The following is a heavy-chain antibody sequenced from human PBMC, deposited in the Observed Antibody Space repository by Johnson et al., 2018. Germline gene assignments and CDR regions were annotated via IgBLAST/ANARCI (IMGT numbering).Heavy chain of an antibody. CDR2: IIPMFSTA. CDR3: ARAVVDTASGTYDDGFDV. D-gene: IGHD5-18*01. J-gene: IGHJ6*02. V-gene: IGHV1-69*12. CDR1: GGTFNSNS. Sequence: QVQLVQSGAEVKKPGSSVKVSCKASGGTFNSNSINWVRQAPGQGLEWMGGIIPMFSTANYAQKFQGRVTISADPITRTVYMDLSNLRSEDTAVYYCARAVVDTASGTYDDGFDVWGQGTTVTVSS.